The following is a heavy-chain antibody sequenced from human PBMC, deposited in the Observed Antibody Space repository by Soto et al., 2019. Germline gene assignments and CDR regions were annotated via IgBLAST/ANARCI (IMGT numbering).Heavy chain of an antibody. CDR3: AREDRDGYNYPFDYYGMDV. Sequence: GASVKVSCKASGYTFTSYGISWVRQAPGQGLEWMGWISAYNGNTNYAQKLQGRVTMTTDTSTSTAYMELRSLRSDDTAVYYCAREDRDGYNYPFDYYGMDVWGQGTKVTVSS. CDR2: ISAYNGNT. J-gene: IGHJ6*02. V-gene: IGHV1-18*01. CDR1: GYTFTSYG. D-gene: IGHD5-12*01.